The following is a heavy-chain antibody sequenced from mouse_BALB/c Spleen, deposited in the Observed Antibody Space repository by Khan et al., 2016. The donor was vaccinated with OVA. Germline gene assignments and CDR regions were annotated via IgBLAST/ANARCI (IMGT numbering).Heavy chain of an antibody. CDR3: TRDRIDD. CDR1: GYTFTTYW. V-gene: IGHV1-7*01. CDR2: INPTSGYT. Sequence: VQLQQSGAELAKPGASVKMSCKASGYTFTTYWMHWVNQRPGQGLEWIGYINPTSGYTDYNEKFKDRATLSADKSSSTAYMQLSSLTSEDSAVYYCTRDRIDDWGQGTTLTVSS. J-gene: IGHJ2*01.